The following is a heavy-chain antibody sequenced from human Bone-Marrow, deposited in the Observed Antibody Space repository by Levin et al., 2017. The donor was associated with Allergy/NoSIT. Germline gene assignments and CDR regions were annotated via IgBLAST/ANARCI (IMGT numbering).Heavy chain of an antibody. J-gene: IGHJ5*02. V-gene: IGHV4-34*01. D-gene: IGHD2-15*01. Sequence: ESLKISCAVYGGSFSGYYWSWIRQPPGKGLEWIGEINHSGSTNYNPSLKSRVTISVDTSKNQFSLKLSSVTAADTAVYYCARGGIVVVVAAAWFDPWGQGTLVTVSS. CDR3: ARGGIVVVVAAAWFDP. CDR1: GGSFSGYY. CDR2: INHSGST.